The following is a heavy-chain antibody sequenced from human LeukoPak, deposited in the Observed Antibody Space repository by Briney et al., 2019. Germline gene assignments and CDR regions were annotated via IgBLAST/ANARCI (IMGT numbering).Heavy chain of an antibody. D-gene: IGHD2-2*01. CDR3: IARQLPPNSDY. Sequence: SVKASCKASGGTFSSYAISWVRQAPGQGLEWMGGIIPIFGTANYTQKFQGRVTITTDESTSTAYMELSSLRSEDTAVYYCIARQLPPNSDYWGQGTLVTVSS. CDR1: GGTFSSYA. CDR2: IIPIFGTA. V-gene: IGHV1-69*05. J-gene: IGHJ4*02.